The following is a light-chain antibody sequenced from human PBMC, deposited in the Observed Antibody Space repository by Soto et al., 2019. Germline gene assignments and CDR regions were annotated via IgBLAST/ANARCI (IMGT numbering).Light chain of an antibody. CDR3: QQYGSSPLT. CDR2: GAS. CDR1: QSVSSN. V-gene: IGKV3-20*01. Sequence: IVLTHSPATLSVSPVARATLSYRASQSVSSNLAWHQQRPGQAPRLLIYGASTRATGVPARFSGGGSGTDFTLTISRLEPEDFAVYYCQQYGSSPLTFGGGTKVDIK. J-gene: IGKJ4*01.